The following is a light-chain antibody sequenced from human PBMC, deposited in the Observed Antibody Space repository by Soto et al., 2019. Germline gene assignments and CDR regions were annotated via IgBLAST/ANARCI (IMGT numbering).Light chain of an antibody. CDR3: MQALHSFT. J-gene: IGKJ3*01. CDR2: LGS. Sequence: DIVMTQSPLSLSVTPGEPASISCRSSQSLLHSNGYNYLDWYLQKPGQSPQLLIYLGSNRASGVPDRFSGSGSGTDFTLKISRVEAEDVGVYYCMQALHSFTFGPGTKVDIK. V-gene: IGKV2-28*01. CDR1: QSLLHSNGYNY.